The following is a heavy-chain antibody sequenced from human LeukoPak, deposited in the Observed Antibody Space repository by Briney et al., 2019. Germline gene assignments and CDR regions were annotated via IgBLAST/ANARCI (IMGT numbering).Heavy chain of an antibody. V-gene: IGHV4-39*01. CDR2: IYYSGST. J-gene: IGHJ6*03. D-gene: IGHD3-22*01. Sequence: SETLSLTCTVSGGSISSSSYYWGWIRQPPGKGLEWIGSIYYSGSTYYNPSLKSRVTISVDTSKNQFSLKLSSVTAADTAVYYCARSHYDSSGYYPPGPYHYYMDVWGKGTTVTVSS. CDR3: ARSHYDSSGYYPPGPYHYYMDV. CDR1: GGSISSSSYY.